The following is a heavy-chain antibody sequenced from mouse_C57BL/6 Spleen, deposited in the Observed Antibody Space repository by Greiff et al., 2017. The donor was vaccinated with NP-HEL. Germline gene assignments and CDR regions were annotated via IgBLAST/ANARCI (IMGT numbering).Heavy chain of an antibody. D-gene: IGHD2-4*01. CDR3: TRVGDYEKGYAMDY. V-gene: IGHV5-9-1*02. CDR1: GFTFSSYA. J-gene: IGHJ4*01. CDR2: ISSGGDYI. Sequence: EVKLVESGEGLVKPGGSLKLSCAASGFTFSSYAMSWVRQTPEKRLEWVAYISSGGDYIYYADTVKGRFTISRDNARNTLYLQMSSLKSEDTAMYYCTRVGDYEKGYAMDYWGQGTSVTVSS.